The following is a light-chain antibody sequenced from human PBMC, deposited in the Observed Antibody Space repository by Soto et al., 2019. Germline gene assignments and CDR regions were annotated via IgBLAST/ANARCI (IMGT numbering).Light chain of an antibody. V-gene: IGKV1-17*01. CDR1: QGIRNH. Sequence: DIQMTQSPSSLSASVGDRVTFTCRASQGIRNHLGWFQQKPGKAPKRLIYAASSLESVVPSRFSGSGSGTEFTLTISSLQPEDCATYYCLQHNSFPITCGRWTKVEIK. CDR3: LQHNSFPIT. J-gene: IGKJ4*01. CDR2: AAS.